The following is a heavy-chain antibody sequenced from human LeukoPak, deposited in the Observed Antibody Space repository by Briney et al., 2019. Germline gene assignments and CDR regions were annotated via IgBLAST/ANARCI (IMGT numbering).Heavy chain of an antibody. J-gene: IGHJ4*02. CDR3: AGGTGFIIKD. D-gene: IGHD3-9*01. CDR1: GFTFSSDA. V-gene: IGHV3-7*03. CDR2: IKQDGSEK. Sequence: LAGGSLRLSCAASGFTFSSDAMNWVRRAPGKGLEWVANIKQDGSEKNYVDSVKGRFTISRDNAKNSLYLQMNNLRVEDTAMYYCAGGTGFIIKDWGQGTLVTVSS.